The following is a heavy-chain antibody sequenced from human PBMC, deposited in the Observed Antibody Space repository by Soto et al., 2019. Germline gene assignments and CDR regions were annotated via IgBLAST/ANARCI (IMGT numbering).Heavy chain of an antibody. Sequence: QITLKESGPTLVKPRETLTLTCTFSGFTLTTNGVGVGWIRQPPGKALEWLALIYWNGDLRYSPSLNNRLTIPKYTSKNQVVLTMTDMDPVDTATYYCAHRRVAARPDAFGIWGQGAMVSVSS. J-gene: IGHJ3*02. D-gene: IGHD6-6*01. CDR1: GFTLTTNGVG. CDR3: AHRRVAARPDAFGI. V-gene: IGHV2-5*01. CDR2: IYWNGDL.